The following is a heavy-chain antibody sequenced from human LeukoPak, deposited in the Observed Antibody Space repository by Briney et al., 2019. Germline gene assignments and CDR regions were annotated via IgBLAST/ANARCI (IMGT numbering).Heavy chain of an antibody. Sequence: GGSLRLSCTTSGFAFDDFAMSWVRQPAGKGLEWVGFIRRRAYGGAAEYAASVKGRFIISRDDSKGIAYLPMNSLKTEETAVYYCSRNGLVDFDYWGQGSRVIVSP. J-gene: IGHJ4*02. CDR2: IRRRAYGGAA. V-gene: IGHV3-49*04. CDR3: SRNGLVDFDY. CDR1: GFAFDDFA.